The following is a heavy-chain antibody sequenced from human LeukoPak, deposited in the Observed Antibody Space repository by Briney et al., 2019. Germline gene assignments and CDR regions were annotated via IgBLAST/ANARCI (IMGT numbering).Heavy chain of an antibody. J-gene: IGHJ6*03. CDR2: INQDGSEK. V-gene: IGHV3-7*01. CDR3: ARETCTTCYMDV. CDR1: GFTFSTYW. Sequence: GGSLRLSCAASGFTFSTYWMSWVRQAPGKGLEWVANINQDGSEKYYVDSVKGRFTISRDNAKNSVYLQMNSLRAEDTALYYCARETCTTCYMDVWGKGTTVTVSS. D-gene: IGHD2-2*01.